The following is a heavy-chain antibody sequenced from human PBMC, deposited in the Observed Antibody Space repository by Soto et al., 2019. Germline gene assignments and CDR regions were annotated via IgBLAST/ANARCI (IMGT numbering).Heavy chain of an antibody. V-gene: IGHV4-30-2*01. Sequence: SETLSLTCAVSGGSISSGGYSWSWIRQPPGKGLEWIGYIYHSGSTYYNPSLKSRVTISVDRSKNQFSLKLSSVTAADTAVYYCAREKLPNGNWFDPWGQGTLVTVPQ. J-gene: IGHJ5*02. CDR1: GGSISSGGYS. D-gene: IGHD2-8*01. CDR2: IYHSGST. CDR3: AREKLPNGNWFDP.